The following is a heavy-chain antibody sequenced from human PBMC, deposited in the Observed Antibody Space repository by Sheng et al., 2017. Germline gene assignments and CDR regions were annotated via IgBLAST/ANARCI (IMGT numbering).Heavy chain of an antibody. D-gene: IGHD3-3*01. CDR3: ASGNVLRFLEWLVIPPSWFDP. V-gene: IGHV4-39*01. CDR2: IYYSGST. CDR1: GGSISSSSYY. J-gene: IGHJ5*02. Sequence: QLQLQESGPGLVKPSETLSLTCTVSGGSISSSSYYWGWIRQPPGKGLEWIGSIYYSGSTYYNPSLKSRVTISVDTSKNQFSLKLSSVTAADTAVYYCASGNVLRFLEWLVIPPSWFDPWGQGTLVTV.